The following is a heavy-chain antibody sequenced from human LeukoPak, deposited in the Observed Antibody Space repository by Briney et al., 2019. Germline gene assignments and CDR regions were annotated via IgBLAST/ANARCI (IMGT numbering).Heavy chain of an antibody. CDR1: GFTFSDYY. J-gene: IGHJ2*01. Sequence: PGGSLRLSCAASGFTFSDYYMSWIRQAPGKGLEGVSYISSSGSYTNYADSVKGRFTISRDNAKNSLYLQMNSLRAEDTAVYYCARVLVFGIVANYWYFDLWGRGTLVTVSS. CDR3: ARVLVFGIVANYWYFDL. D-gene: IGHD5-12*01. V-gene: IGHV3-11*06. CDR2: ISSSGSYT.